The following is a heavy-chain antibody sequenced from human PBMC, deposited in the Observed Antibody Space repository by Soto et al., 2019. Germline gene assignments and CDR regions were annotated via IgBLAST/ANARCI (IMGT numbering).Heavy chain of an antibody. J-gene: IGHJ5*02. CDR1: GGSISGYY. Sequence: SETLSLTCTVSGGSISGYYWTWIRQPAGKGLEWIGRIYTSGSTNYNPSLKSRVTMSVDTSKNQFSLKLSSVTAADTAVYYCARDLAVTTIWFDPWCQGTLVTVSS. V-gene: IGHV4-4*07. CDR3: ARDLAVTTIWFDP. D-gene: IGHD4-17*01. CDR2: IYTSGST.